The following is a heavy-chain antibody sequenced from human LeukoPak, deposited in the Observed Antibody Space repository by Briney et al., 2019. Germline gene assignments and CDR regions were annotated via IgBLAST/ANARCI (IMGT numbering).Heavy chain of an antibody. CDR1: GFTFSSHA. D-gene: IGHD3-22*01. V-gene: IGHV3-23*01. CDR2: ISGSGGRT. CDR3: AKDYYDSSGYPSYLDY. J-gene: IGHJ4*02. Sequence: GGALRPSCAAPGFTFSSHAMNWVRQAPGKGVEWVSVISGSGGRTYYADSVKGRFTISRDNSKNTLYLQMNSLRAEDTAVYYCAKDYYDSSGYPSYLDYWGQGTLVTVSS.